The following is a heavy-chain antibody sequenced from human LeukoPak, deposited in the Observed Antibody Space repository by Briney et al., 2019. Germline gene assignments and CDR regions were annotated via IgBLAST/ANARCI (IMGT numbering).Heavy chain of an antibody. V-gene: IGHV4-34*01. CDR1: GGSFRGYY. J-gene: IGHJ4*02. Sequence: SETLSLTCADYGGSFRGYYWSWIRQPPGKGLEWIGEINHSGSTNYNPSLKSRVTISVDTSKNQFSLKLSSVTAADTAVYYCARPYYYGSGSFWYWGQGTLVTVSS. CDR3: ARPYYYGSGSFWY. D-gene: IGHD3-10*01. CDR2: INHSGST.